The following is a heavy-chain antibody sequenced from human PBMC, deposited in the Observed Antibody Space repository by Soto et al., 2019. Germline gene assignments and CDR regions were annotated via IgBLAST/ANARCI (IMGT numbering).Heavy chain of an antibody. J-gene: IGHJ4*02. CDR3: AKESTVGSPGDYFDS. CDR1: GFTFSIYD. V-gene: IGHV3-23*01. CDR2: IGVYANT. Sequence: EVELLESGGDLVQPGGSLRLSCAASGFTFSIYDMNWVRQAPGKGLEWVSAIGVYANTYYADSVKGRFTISRDDSRNTVHLQLNSLRVDDTAVYYCAKESTVGSPGDYFDSWGQGTLVTVSS. D-gene: IGHD1-26*01.